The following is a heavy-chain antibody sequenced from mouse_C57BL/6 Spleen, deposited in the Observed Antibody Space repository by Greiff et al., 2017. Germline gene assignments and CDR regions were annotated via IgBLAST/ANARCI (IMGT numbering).Heavy chain of an antibody. CDR3: ARSGWFLWYFDV. J-gene: IGHJ1*03. D-gene: IGHD2-3*01. Sequence: QVQLQQPGAELVKPGASVMLSCKASGYTFTSYWMHWVKQRPGRGFEWIGRIDRNSGGTKYIERFKSKGTLTVDKPSSTTSMQLTSRTSDDAPVYQCARSGWFLWYFDVWGTGTTVTVSS. CDR2: IDRNSGGT. CDR1: GYTFTSYW. V-gene: IGHV1-72*01.